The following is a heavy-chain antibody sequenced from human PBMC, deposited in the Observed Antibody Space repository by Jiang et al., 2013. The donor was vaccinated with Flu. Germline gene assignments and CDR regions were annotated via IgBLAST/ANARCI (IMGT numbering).Heavy chain of an antibody. CDR2: ISGSGGST. D-gene: IGHD3-3*01. V-gene: IGHV3-23*01. Sequence: GGSLRLSCAASGFTFSSYAMSWVRQAPGKGLEWVSAISGSGGSTYYADSVKGRFTISRDNSKNTLYLQMNSLRAEDTAVYYCAMPDRITIFGVVIEWGQGTLVTVSS. J-gene: IGHJ4*02. CDR1: GFTFSSYA. CDR3: AMPDRITIFGVVIE.